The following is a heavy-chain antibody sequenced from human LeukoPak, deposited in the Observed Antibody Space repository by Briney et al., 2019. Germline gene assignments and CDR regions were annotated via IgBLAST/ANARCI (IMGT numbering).Heavy chain of an antibody. CDR2: IKSKTDGGTA. Sequence: GGSLRLSCAASGFTFSNAWMTWVRQAPGKGLEWVGRIKSKTDGGTAEYGAPVTGRFTISRDDSKNTLDLQMNSLKTEDTAVYYCTTTTGWSPPKFNYWGQGTLVTVSS. CDR1: GFTFSNAW. V-gene: IGHV3-15*01. J-gene: IGHJ4*02. D-gene: IGHD6-19*01. CDR3: TTTTGWSPPKFNY.